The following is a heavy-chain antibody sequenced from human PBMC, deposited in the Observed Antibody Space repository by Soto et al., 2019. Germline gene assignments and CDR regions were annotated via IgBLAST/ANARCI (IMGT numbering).Heavy chain of an antibody. J-gene: IGHJ4*02. D-gene: IGHD5-18*01. V-gene: IGHV4-39*01. CDR3: AITGGYSYGSYGDFDY. Sequence: SETLSLTCAVSGGSISSSSYYWGWIRQPPGKGLEWIGSIYYSGSTYYNPSLKSRVTISVDTSKNQFALKLSSVTAADTAVYYCAITGGYSYGSYGDFDYWSQGTPVPVSS. CDR2: IYYSGST. CDR1: GGSISSSSYY.